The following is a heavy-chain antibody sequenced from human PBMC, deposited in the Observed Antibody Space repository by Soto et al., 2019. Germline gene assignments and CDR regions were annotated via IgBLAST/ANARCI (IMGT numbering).Heavy chain of an antibody. D-gene: IGHD2-8*01. J-gene: IGHJ6*02. Sequence: KVSCKASGYSFTDYHIHWVRQAPGQGLEWLGRINPKSGGTSTAQKFQGWVTMTTDTSISTASMELTRLTSDDTAIYYCARGDSTDCSNGVCSFFYNHDMDVWGQGTTVTVSS. CDR3: ARGDSTDCSNGVCSFFYNHDMDV. CDR2: INPKSGGT. CDR1: GYSFTDYH. V-gene: IGHV1-2*04.